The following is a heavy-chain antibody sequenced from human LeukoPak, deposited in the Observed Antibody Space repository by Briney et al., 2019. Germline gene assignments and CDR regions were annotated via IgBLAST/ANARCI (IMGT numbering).Heavy chain of an antibody. D-gene: IGHD2-2*01. CDR2: IKQDGSEK. CDR3: ARIPTSY. Sequence: GGSLRLSCGASGFTFTSYWMSWVRQAPGKGLEWVANIKQDGSEKYYVDSVKGRFTISRDNAKHSLYLQLNSLRAEDTAVYYCARIPTSYWGQGTLVTVSS. V-gene: IGHV3-7*01. CDR1: GFTFTSYW. J-gene: IGHJ4*02.